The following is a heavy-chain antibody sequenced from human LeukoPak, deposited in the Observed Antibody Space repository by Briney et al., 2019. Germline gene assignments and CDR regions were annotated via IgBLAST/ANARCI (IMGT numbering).Heavy chain of an antibody. CDR1: GFTFSSYA. V-gene: IGHV3-23*01. CDR3: AKSEYCSGGSCPNYYYYYMDV. CDR2: ISGSGGST. D-gene: IGHD2-15*01. Sequence: GGSLRLSCAASGFTFSSYAMSWVRQAPGKGLEWVSAISGSGGSTYYADSVKGRFTISRDNSKNTLYLQMNSLRAEDTAVYYCAKSEYCSGGSCPNYYYYYMDVWGKGTTVTVSS. J-gene: IGHJ6*03.